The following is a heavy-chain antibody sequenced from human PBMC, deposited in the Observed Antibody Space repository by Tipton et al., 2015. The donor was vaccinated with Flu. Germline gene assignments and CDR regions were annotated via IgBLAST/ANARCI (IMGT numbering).Heavy chain of an antibody. CDR3: AKEGADTAMVRGYYYGMDV. CDR2: IHTGAYI. D-gene: IGHD5-18*01. V-gene: IGHV3-53*01. CDR1: GFSLTSEY. Sequence: AVSGFSLTSEYMSWVRQAPGKGLRWISVIHTGAYIYYADSVKGRFTISRDTSKNTVYLQMNSLGAEDTAVYYCAKEGADTAMVRGYYYGMDVWGQGTTVTVSS. J-gene: IGHJ6*02.